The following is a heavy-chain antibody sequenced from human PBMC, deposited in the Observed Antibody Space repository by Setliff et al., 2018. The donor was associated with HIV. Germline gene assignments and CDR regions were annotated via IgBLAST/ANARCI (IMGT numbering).Heavy chain of an antibody. CDR3: ARLLRRPHDFFYMDV. Sequence: GETLKISCKGSGYTFANYWISWVRQMPGKGLEWMGRLDPRDSYTDYSPSFQGHVTISGDKSSSTAYLQWSSLRASDTATYYCARLLRRPHDFFYMDVWGKGTTVTVSS. D-gene: IGHD2-15*01. CDR2: LDPRDSYT. V-gene: IGHV5-10-1*01. J-gene: IGHJ6*03. CDR1: GYTFANYW.